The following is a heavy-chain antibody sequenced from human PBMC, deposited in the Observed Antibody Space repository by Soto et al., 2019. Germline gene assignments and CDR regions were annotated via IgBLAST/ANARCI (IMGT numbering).Heavy chain of an antibody. CDR1: GGSISSSNW. V-gene: IGHV4-4*02. CDR3: ARRWGGYFDY. Sequence: QVQLQESGPGLVKPSGTLSLTCAVSGGSISSSNWWSWVRQPPGKGLEWIGEIYHSGSTNYNPSLKXXVXVXXDKTKNQFSLKLSSVTAADTAVYYCARRWGGYFDYWGQGTLVTVSS. CDR2: IYHSGST. J-gene: IGHJ4*02. D-gene: IGHD3-16*01.